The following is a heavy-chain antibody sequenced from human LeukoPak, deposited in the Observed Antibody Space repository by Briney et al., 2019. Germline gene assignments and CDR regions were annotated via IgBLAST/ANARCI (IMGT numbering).Heavy chain of an antibody. CDR3: ARGGLDSSGWFSFAH. CDR2: INSSGYS. J-gene: IGHJ1*01. Sequence: PSETLSLTCTVSGGSISNYYWSWIRQPAGKGLEWIGRINSSGYSNYNPSLKSRVTMSVDTSKNQFSLKLSSVTAADTAVYYCARGGLDSSGWFSFAHWGQGTLVTVSS. D-gene: IGHD6-19*01. V-gene: IGHV4-4*07. CDR1: GGSISNYY.